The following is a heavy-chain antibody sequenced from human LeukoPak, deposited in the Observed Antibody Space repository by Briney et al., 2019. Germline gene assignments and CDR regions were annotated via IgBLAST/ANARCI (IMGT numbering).Heavy chain of an antibody. J-gene: IGHJ4*02. D-gene: IGHD2-15*01. CDR2: INSDGSST. V-gene: IGHV3-74*01. Sequence: GGSLRLSCAASGFTFSSYWMHWVRQAPGKGLVWVSRINSDGSSTSYADSVKGRFTISRDNAKNSLYLQVNSLRAEDTAVYYCAKEARGSGYFDYWGQGTLVTVSS. CDR3: AKEARGSGYFDY. CDR1: GFTFSSYW.